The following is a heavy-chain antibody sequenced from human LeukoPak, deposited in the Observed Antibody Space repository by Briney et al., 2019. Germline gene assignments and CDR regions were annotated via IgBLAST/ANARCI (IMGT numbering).Heavy chain of an antibody. J-gene: IGHJ4*02. D-gene: IGHD2-8*02. CDR3: AKYGTAEVQPPGGY. CDR2: ISYDGSKK. CDR1: GFTFSSSG. Sequence: GESLRLSCAASGFTFSSSGMHWVRQAPGKGLEWVAVISYDGSKKNYVDSMKGRSTISRDNSKNMLYLQMNSLRAEDTAVYYCAKYGTAEVQPPGGYWGQGTLVTVSS. V-gene: IGHV3-30*18.